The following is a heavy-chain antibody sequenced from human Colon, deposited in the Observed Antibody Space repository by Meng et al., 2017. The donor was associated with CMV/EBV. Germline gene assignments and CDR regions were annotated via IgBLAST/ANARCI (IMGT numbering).Heavy chain of an antibody. CDR1: GFTFSSYS. D-gene: IGHD4-11*01. V-gene: IGHV3-21*04. CDR3: ARAEGYSNYGYYYGMDV. J-gene: IGHJ6*02. CDR2: ISSSSSYI. Sequence: GGSLRLSCAASGFTFSSYSMNWVRQAPGKGLEWVSSISSSSSYIYYADSVKGRFTISRDNAKNTLYLQMNSLRAEDTDVYYCARAEGYSNYGYYYGMDVWGQGTTVTVSS.